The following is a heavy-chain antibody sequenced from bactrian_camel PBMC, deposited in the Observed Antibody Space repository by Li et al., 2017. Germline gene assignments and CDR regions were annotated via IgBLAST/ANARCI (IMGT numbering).Heavy chain of an antibody. D-gene: IGHD1*01. CDR2: IHNDGTLT. CDR3: AADWCWPDASAADLTN. Sequence: HVQLVESGGGSVQAGGSLKLSCAVSEYTFTSYCFGWFREAPAKEREGVALIHNDGTLTYADSVKGRSAISRDTSNNIVYLQMDDLRPEDSAMYYCAADWCWPDASAADLTNWGQGTQVTVS. CDR1: EYTFTSYC. V-gene: IGHV3S1*01. J-gene: IGHJ4*01.